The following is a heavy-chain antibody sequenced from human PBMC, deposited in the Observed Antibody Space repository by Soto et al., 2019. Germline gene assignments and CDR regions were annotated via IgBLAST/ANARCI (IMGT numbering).Heavy chain of an antibody. CDR1: GFTFSDYY. Sequence: GGSLRLSCAASGFTFSDYYMSWIRQAPGKGLEWVSYISSSGSTIYYADSVKGRFTISRDNAKNSLYLQMNSLRAEDTAVYYCARVLPNRGHCSGGSCYHDAFDIWGQGTMVTVSS. CDR2: ISSSGSTI. J-gene: IGHJ3*02. CDR3: ARVLPNRGHCSGGSCYHDAFDI. D-gene: IGHD2-15*01. V-gene: IGHV3-11*01.